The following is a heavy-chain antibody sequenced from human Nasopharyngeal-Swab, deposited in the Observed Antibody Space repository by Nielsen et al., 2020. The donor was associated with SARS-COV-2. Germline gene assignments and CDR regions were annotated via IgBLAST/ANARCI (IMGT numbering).Heavy chain of an antibody. CDR1: GFTFISYG. J-gene: IGHJ5*01. CDR3: ARGGSWFDS. D-gene: IGHD1-26*01. CDR2: IWYDGSNK. Sequence: GGSLRLSCAGSGFTFISYGMHWVRQAPGKGLEWVAVIWYDGSNKYYADSAKDRFSISRENAKNSLFLQMNSLRCDDTAIYYCARGGSWFDSWGPGTLVTVSS. V-gene: IGHV3-33*02.